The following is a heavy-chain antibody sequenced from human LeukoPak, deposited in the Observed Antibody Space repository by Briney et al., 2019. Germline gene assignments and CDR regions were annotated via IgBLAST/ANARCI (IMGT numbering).Heavy chain of an antibody. CDR3: ARGLVHDTSGYYSDY. CDR2: ISGSGGST. CDR1: GFTFSSYA. D-gene: IGHD3-22*01. J-gene: IGHJ4*02. V-gene: IGHV3-23*01. Sequence: PGGSLRLSCAASGFTFSSYAMSWVRQAPGKGLEWVSAISGSGGSTTYADSVKGRFTVSRDNAKNTLYLQMDSLRAEDSAVYYCARGLVHDTSGYYSDYWGQGILVTVSS.